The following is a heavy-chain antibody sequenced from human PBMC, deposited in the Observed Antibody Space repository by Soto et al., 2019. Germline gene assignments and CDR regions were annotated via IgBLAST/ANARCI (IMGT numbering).Heavy chain of an antibody. CDR2: ISYDGSNK. Sequence: GGSLRLSCAASGFTFSSYGMHWVRQAPGKGLEWVAVISYDGSNKYYADSVKGRFTISRDNSKNTLYLQMNSLRAEDTAVYYCAKEEEPKGDSSGYYPHYYYYGMDVWGQGTTVTVSS. D-gene: IGHD3-22*01. V-gene: IGHV3-30*18. CDR3: AKEEEPKGDSSGYYPHYYYYGMDV. J-gene: IGHJ6*02. CDR1: GFTFSSYG.